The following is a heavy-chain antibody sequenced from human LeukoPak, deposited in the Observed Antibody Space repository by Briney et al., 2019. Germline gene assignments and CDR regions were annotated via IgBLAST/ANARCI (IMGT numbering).Heavy chain of an antibody. J-gene: IGHJ4*02. CDR2: INRDGSDK. CDR3: ATSTRH. D-gene: IGHD5-24*01. V-gene: IGHV3-7*01. CDR1: GFTFGDYA. Sequence: GSLRLSCTASGFTFGDYAMSWVRQAPGNGLEWVANINRDGSDKYYVDSVKGRFTISRDNAKNSLYLQMNSLRAEDTAVYYCATSTRHWGQGTLVTVSS.